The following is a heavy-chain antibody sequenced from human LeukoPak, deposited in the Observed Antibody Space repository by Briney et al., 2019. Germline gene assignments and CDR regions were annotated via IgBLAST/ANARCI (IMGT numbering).Heavy chain of an antibody. CDR2: ISWNSGSI. V-gene: IGHV3-9*01. D-gene: IGHD4-17*01. CDR1: GFTFDDYA. J-gene: IGHJ1*01. Sequence: GRSLRLSCAASGFTFDDYAMHWVRQAPGKGPEWVSGISWNSGSIGYADSVKGRFTISRDNAKNSLYLQMNSLRAEDTAVYYCAKGVYGDYGAEYFQHWGQGTLVTVSS. CDR3: AKGVYGDYGAEYFQH.